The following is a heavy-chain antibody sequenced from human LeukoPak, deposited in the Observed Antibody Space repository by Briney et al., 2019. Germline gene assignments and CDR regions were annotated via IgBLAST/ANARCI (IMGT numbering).Heavy chain of an antibody. CDR2: ISGSGGST. CDR1: GFTFSSYA. D-gene: IGHD2-2*01. J-gene: IGHJ5*02. CDR3: AKPKGYCSSTSCYAGFDP. V-gene: IGHV3-23*01. Sequence: HPGGSLRLSCAASGFTFSSYAMSWVRQAPGKGLEWVSAISGSGGSTYYADSVKGRFTISRDNSKNTVSLQMNSLRAEDTAVYYCAKPKGYCSSTSCYAGFDPWGQGTLVTVSS.